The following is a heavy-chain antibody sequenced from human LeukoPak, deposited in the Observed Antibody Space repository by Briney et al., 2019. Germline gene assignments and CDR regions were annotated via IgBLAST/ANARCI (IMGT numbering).Heavy chain of an antibody. Sequence: PSETLSLTCAVYGGSFSGYYWSWIRQPPGKGLEWIGEINHSGSTNYNPSLKSRVTISVDTSKNQFSLKLSSVTAADTAVYYCARDAEAGGAEGGLDFGGREPRVPVSS. CDR1: GGSFSGYY. D-gene: IGHD3/OR15-3a*01. CDR3: ARDAEAGGAEGGLDF. J-gene: IGHJ4*02. CDR2: INHSGST. V-gene: IGHV4-34*01.